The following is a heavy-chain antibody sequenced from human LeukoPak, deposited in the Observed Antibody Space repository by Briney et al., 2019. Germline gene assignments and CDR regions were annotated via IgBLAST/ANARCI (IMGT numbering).Heavy chain of an antibody. CDR2: ISGSGGST. CDR1: GFTFSSYA. Sequence: PGGSLRLSCAASGFTFSSYAMSWVRQAPGKGQEWVSAISGSGGSTYYADSVKGRFTISRDNSKNTLYLQMNSLRAEDTAVYYCAKEDGYYDILTGYSNWFDPWGQGTLVTVSS. V-gene: IGHV3-23*01. J-gene: IGHJ5*02. CDR3: AKEDGYYDILTGYSNWFDP. D-gene: IGHD3-9*01.